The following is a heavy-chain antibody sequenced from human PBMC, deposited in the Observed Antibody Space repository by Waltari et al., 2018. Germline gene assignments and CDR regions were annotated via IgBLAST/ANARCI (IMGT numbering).Heavy chain of an antibody. J-gene: IGHJ6*03. CDR1: GCTFSSYW. CDR2: INQNGREK. V-gene: IGHV3-7*01. CDR3: ARDIAAASIDYYYMDV. D-gene: IGHD6-13*01. Sequence: EVQLVESGGGLVQPGGSLRLPCAASGCTFSSYWMSWVRQAPGKGLEWVANINQNGREKYYVDSVKGRFTISRDNAKNSLYLQMNSLRAEDTAVYYCARDIAAASIDYYYMDVWGKGTTVTISS.